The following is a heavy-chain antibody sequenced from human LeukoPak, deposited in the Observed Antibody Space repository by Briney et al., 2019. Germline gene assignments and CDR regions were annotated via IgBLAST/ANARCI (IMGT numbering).Heavy chain of an antibody. D-gene: IGHD6-13*01. CDR3: ATGVHGITAAGDYYFDY. V-gene: IGHV4-59*03. CDR1: GGSITRFY. J-gene: IGHJ4*02. CDR2: IYDIGTT. Sequence: SETLSLTCTVSGGSITRFYWSWIRQPPGKGLEWIGYIYDIGTTNYNPSLKTRVTMSVDTSNNQFSLTLSSVTAADTAVYYCATGVHGITAAGDYYFDYWGQGTLVTVSS.